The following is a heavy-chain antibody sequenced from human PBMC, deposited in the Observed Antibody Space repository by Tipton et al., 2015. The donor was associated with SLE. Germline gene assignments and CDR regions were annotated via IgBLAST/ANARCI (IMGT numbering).Heavy chain of an antibody. D-gene: IGHD6-13*01. CDR3: ASSNGYSSSWYGPYNWFDP. Sequence: TLSLTCTVSGGSISSSSYYWGWIRQPPGKGLEWIGSIYYSRSTYYNPSLKSRVTISVDTSKNQFSLKLSPVTAADTAVYYCASSNGYSSSWYGPYNWFDPWGQGTLVTVSS. J-gene: IGHJ5*02. V-gene: IGHV4-39*07. CDR1: GGSISSSSYY. CDR2: IYYSRST.